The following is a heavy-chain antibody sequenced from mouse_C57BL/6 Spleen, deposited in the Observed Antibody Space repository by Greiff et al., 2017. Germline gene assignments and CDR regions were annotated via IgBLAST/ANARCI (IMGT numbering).Heavy chain of an antibody. J-gene: IGHJ2*01. V-gene: IGHV1-82*01. D-gene: IGHD4-1*01. CDR1: GYAFSSSW. CDR2: IYPGDGDT. Sequence: QVQLQQSGPELVKPGASVKISCKASGYAFSSSWMNWVKQRPGKGLEWIGRIYPGDGDTNYNGKFKGKATLTADKSSSTAYMQLSSLTSEDSAVYFWPRWALTGYFDYGGKGTTLTVSS. CDR3: PRWALTGYFDY.